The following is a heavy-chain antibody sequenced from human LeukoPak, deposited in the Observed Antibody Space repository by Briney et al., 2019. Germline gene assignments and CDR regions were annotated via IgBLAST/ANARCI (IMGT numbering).Heavy chain of an antibody. CDR1: GGSISSYY. V-gene: IGHV4-59*01. D-gene: IGHD3-22*01. J-gene: IGHJ6*02. CDR3: ARDRSYYDSSGPPYYYSALDV. CDR2: IYYSGST. Sequence: SETLSLTCTVSGGSISSYYWSWIRQPPGKGLEWIGYIYYSGSTNYNPSLKSRVTISVDTSKNQFSLKLSSVTAADTAVYYCARDRSYYDSSGPPYYYSALDVWGQGTTVTVSS.